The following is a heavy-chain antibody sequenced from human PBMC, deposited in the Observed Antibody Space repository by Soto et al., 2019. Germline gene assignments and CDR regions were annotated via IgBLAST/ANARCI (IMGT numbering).Heavy chain of an antibody. CDR3: ARHVGGIANWFDP. CDR1: GGSISSYY. V-gene: IGHV4-59*08. D-gene: IGHD6-13*01. J-gene: IGHJ5*02. Sequence: SETLSLTCTVSGGSISSYYWSWIRQPPGKGLEWIGYIYYSGSTNYNPSLKSRVTISVDTSKNQFSLKLSSVTAADTAVYYCARHVGGIANWFDPWGQGTLVTVSS. CDR2: IYYSGST.